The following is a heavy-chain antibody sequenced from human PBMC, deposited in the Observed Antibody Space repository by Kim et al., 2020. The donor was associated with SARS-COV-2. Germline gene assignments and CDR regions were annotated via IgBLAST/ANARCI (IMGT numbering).Heavy chain of an antibody. Sequence: SETLSLTCTVSCGSISSGGYYWSWIRQHPGKGLEWIGYIYYSGSTYYNPSLKSRVIISVDTSKNQFSLKLSSVTAADTAVYFCAALRGVPDYYYGIDVWGQGTTVTVSS. CDR3: AALRGVPDYYYGIDV. J-gene: IGHJ6*02. CDR2: IYYSGST. V-gene: IGHV4-31*03. CDR1: CGSISSGGYY. D-gene: IGHD3-10*01.